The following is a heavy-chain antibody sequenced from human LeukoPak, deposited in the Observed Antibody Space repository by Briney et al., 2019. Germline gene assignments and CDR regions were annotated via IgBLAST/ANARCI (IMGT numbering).Heavy chain of an antibody. D-gene: IGHD3-10*01. Sequence: GGSLRLSCAASGFSVSSTYMTWVRQAPGKGLEWVSIFYRGDSRHYADSVEGRFTISRDNSKNTLSLQMNNLRAEDTAVYYCARGGGSENQYAPWYFDYWGQGTLVTVSS. J-gene: IGHJ4*02. CDR1: GFSVSSTY. V-gene: IGHV3-53*01. CDR2: FYRGDSR. CDR3: ARGGGSENQYAPWYFDY.